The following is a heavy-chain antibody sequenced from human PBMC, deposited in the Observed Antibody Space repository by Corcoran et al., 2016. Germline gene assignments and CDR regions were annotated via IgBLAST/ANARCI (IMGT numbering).Heavy chain of an antibody. Sequence: EVQVVESGGGLVKPGGSLRLSCAVSGFTLSNAWMNWVRQAPGKGLEWGGRIKRKADGGTTDYGAPLKDRFTISRDDSRNTVYLQMNSLTTEDTGVYYCVNILTAYWGPGTLVTVSS. CDR2: IKRKADGGTT. CDR1: GFTLSNAW. V-gene: IGHV3-15*07. CDR3: VNILTAY. J-gene: IGHJ4*02. D-gene: IGHD1-20*01.